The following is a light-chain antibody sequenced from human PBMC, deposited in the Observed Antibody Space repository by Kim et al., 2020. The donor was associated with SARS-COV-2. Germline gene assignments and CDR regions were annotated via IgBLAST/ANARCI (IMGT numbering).Light chain of an antibody. V-gene: IGKV1-5*01. Sequence: IHMTPTHSTLSASVGDRVTITCRASQAISIWLGWYQQKPGKAPSLLIYDASSLESGVPSRFSGSGSGTEFTLTISSLQPDDFATYYCQEYNTDSWTFGQGTKLDIK. J-gene: IGKJ1*01. CDR3: QEYNTDSWT. CDR1: QAISIW. CDR2: DAS.